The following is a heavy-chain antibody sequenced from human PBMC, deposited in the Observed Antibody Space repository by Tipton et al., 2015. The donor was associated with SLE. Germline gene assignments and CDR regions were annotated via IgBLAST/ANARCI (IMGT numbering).Heavy chain of an antibody. V-gene: IGHV4-39*07. J-gene: IGHJ4*02. D-gene: IGHD6-6*01. CDR3: ARGSSSSLGY. Sequence: TLSLTCTVSGDSVSSSNNYWAWIRQSPGQGLDWIGSIYYRGHTYYNPSLKSRVTISVDTSKNQFSLKLSSVTAADTAVYYCARGSSSSLGYWGQGTLVTVSS. CDR2: IYYRGHT. CDR1: GDSVSSSNNY.